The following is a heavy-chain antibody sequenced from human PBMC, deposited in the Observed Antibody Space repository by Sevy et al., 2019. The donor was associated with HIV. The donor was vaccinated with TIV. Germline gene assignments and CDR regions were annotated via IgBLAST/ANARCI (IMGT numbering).Heavy chain of an antibody. V-gene: IGHV1-2*02. D-gene: IGHD4-17*01. CDR2: INSDSGVT. J-gene: IGHJ6*02. CDR1: GYIFTDYY. Sequence: ASVKVSCKASGYIFTDYYIHWVRQAPGQGLEWMAWINSDSGVTSYAQRFQGEVTVTRDTSLSTAYLELTNLKSNDPAIYFCARLTTQPTSDLYGLDVWGQGTTVTVSS. CDR3: ARLTTQPTSDLYGLDV.